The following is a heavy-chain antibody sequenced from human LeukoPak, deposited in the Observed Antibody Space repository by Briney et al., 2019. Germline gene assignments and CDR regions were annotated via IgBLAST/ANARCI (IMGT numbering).Heavy chain of an antibody. J-gene: IGHJ6*02. CDR3: ANGNEAGPLFYYYYGMDV. D-gene: IGHD1-1*01. CDR1: GFTLSSYA. V-gene: IGHV3-23*01. Sequence: GGSLRLSCAASGFTLSSYAMSWVRQAPGKGLEWVSAISGSGGSTYYADSVKGRFTISRDNSKNTLYLQMNSLRAEDTAVYYRANGNEAGPLFYYYYGMDVWGQGTTVTVSS. CDR2: ISGSGGST.